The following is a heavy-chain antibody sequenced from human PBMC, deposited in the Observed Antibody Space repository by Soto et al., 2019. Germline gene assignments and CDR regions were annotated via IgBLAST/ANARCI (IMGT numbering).Heavy chain of an antibody. D-gene: IGHD2-15*01. V-gene: IGHV3-30*18. CDR3: AKDSATPGYGMDV. CDR2: ISYDGSNK. CDR1: GFTFSSYG. Sequence: QVQLVESGGGVVQPGRSLGLSCAASGFTFSSYGMHWVRQAPGKGLEWVAVISYDGSNKYYADSVKGRFTISRDNSKNTLYLQMNSLRAEDTAVYYCAKDSATPGYGMDVWGQGTTVTVSS. J-gene: IGHJ6*02.